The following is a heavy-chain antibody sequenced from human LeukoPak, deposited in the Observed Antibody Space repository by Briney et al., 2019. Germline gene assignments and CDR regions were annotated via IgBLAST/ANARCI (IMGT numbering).Heavy chain of an antibody. CDR2: ISAYSGHT. Sequence: ASVKVSCKASGYTVTTYGINWVRQAPGQGLEWMGWISAYSGHTKYAQRLQGRVTMTTDTSTNTAYMQLTSLRSDDTAVYSCARDVSTVTTRGDYYYYMDVWGKGTTVTVSS. CDR1: GYTVTTYG. V-gene: IGHV1-18*01. D-gene: IGHD4-17*01. CDR3: ARDVSTVTTRGDYYYYMDV. J-gene: IGHJ6*03.